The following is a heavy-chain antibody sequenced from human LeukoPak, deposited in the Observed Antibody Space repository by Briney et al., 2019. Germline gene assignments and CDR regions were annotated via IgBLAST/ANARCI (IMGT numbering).Heavy chain of an antibody. J-gene: IGHJ4*02. CDR3: ARTYYYGSGRYFDY. V-gene: IGHV4-59*01. CDR2: IYHSGST. Sequence: SETLSLTCTVSGGSISSYYWSWIRQPPGRGLDWIGYIYHSGSTNYNPSLKSRFTISLDTSKNQFSLKLSSVTAADTAVYYCARTYYYGSGRYFDYWGQGTLVTVSS. D-gene: IGHD3-10*01. CDR1: GGSISSYY.